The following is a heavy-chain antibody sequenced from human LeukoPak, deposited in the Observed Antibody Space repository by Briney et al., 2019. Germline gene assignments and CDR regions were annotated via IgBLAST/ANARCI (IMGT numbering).Heavy chain of an antibody. CDR2: ISAYNGNT. CDR1: GYTFTNYG. J-gene: IGHJ4*02. D-gene: IGHD3-10*01. Sequence: ASVKVSCKTSGYTFTNYGVSWVRQAPGQGLEWMGWISAYNGNTNYAQKLQGRVTMTTDTSTSTAYMELRSLRSDDTAVYYCARDIPRDYYGSGSPQTPFDYWGQGTLVTVSS. CDR3: ARDIPRDYYGSGSPQTPFDY. V-gene: IGHV1-18*01.